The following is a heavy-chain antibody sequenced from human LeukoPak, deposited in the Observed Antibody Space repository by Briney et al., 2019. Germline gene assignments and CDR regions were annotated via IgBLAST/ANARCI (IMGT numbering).Heavy chain of an antibody. V-gene: IGHV3-7*01. CDR3: TRSSAGFDY. CDR2: IKPDGSQR. D-gene: IGHD6-25*01. J-gene: IGHJ4*02. Sequence: GGPLRLSCAASGFTFSSSWMSWVRQAPGKGLEWVANIKPDGSQRYYVDSVKGRFTISRDNAENSVHLQMNSLRAEDTAIYFCTRSSAGFDYWGQGILVTVSS. CDR1: GFTFSSSW.